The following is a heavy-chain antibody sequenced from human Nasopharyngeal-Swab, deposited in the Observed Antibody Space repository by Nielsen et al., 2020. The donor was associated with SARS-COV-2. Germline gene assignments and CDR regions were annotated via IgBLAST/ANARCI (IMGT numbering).Heavy chain of an antibody. CDR2: INAGNGNT. CDR3: AISSGYYMALYYYYGMDV. D-gene: IGHD3-22*01. Sequence: ASVKVSCKASGYTFTSYAMHWVRQAPGQRLEWMGWINAGNGNTKYSQKFQGRVTITRDTSASTAYMELSSLRSEDTAMYYCAISSGYYMALYYYYGMDVWGQGTTVTVSS. CDR1: GYTFTSYA. J-gene: IGHJ6*02. V-gene: IGHV1-3*01.